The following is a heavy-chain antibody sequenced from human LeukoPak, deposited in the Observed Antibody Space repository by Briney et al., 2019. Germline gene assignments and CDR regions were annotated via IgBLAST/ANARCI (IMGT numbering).Heavy chain of an antibody. CDR2: IHHSGST. Sequence: SETLSLTCAVSGGSISSCNWWSWVRQPPGKGLEWIGEIHHSGSTNYNPSLKSRVTISVDTSKNQFSLKLSSVTAADTAVYYCARGLVAAEDYWGQGTLVTVSS. CDR1: GGSISSCNW. D-gene: IGHD6-13*01. V-gene: IGHV4-4*02. CDR3: ARGLVAAEDY. J-gene: IGHJ4*02.